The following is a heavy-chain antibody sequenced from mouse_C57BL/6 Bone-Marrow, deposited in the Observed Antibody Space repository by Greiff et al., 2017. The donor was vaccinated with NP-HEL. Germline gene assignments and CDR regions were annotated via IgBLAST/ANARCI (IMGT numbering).Heavy chain of an antibody. CDR2: IYPGSGNT. J-gene: IGHJ3*01. CDR3: ARHGYYVRFAY. V-gene: IGHV1-76*01. D-gene: IGHD2-3*01. Sequence: QVQLQQSGAELVRPGASVKLSCKASGYTFTDYYINWVKQRPGQGLEWIARIYPGSGNTYYNEKFKGKATLTAEKSSSTAYMQLSSLTSEYSAVYFCARHGYYVRFAYWGQGTLVTVSA. CDR1: GYTFTDYY.